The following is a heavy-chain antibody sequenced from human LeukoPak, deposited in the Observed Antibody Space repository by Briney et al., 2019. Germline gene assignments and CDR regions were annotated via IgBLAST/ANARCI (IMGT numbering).Heavy chain of an antibody. V-gene: IGHV3-48*03. CDR3: ARDRLLWFGESNFDY. D-gene: IGHD3-10*01. CDR1: GFTFSSYE. Sequence: GGSLRLSCAASGFTFSSYEMNWVRQAPGKGLEWVSYISSSGSTIYYADSVKGRFTISRDNAKNSLYLQMNSLRAEDTAVYYCARDRLLWFGESNFDYWGQGTLVTVSS. CDR2: ISSSGSTI. J-gene: IGHJ4*02.